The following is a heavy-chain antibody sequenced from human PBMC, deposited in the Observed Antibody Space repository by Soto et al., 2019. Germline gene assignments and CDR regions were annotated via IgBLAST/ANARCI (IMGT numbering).Heavy chain of an antibody. D-gene: IGHD6-13*01. V-gene: IGHV4-39*01. CDR1: GGSISSSNYY. CDR3: ASRYIAAAGISQYFQH. Sequence: QLQLQESGPGLVKPPETLSLTCSVSGGSISSSNYYWGWVRQPPGKGLEWIGNIYYTGSTSYNPSLKSRVTISVDTSKNQFSLRLSSVTAADTAMYFCASRYIAAAGISQYFQHWGQGTLVTVSS. CDR2: IYYTGST. J-gene: IGHJ1*01.